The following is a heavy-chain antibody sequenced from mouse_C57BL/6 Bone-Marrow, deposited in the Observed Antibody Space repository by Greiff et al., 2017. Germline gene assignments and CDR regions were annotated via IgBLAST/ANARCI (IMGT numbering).Heavy chain of an antibody. Sequence: EVKLVESGGGLVKPGGSLTLSCAASGFTFSSYTMSWVRQTPEKRLQWVAAISGGGGNTYYPDSVKGRFTISRDNDKNILYLQMRSLRSEDTALYYCSRQVTTVLATKYFDVWGTGTTVTGSS. CDR2: ISGGGGNT. J-gene: IGHJ1*03. CDR1: GFTFSSYT. CDR3: SRQVTTVLATKYFDV. D-gene: IGHD1-1*01. V-gene: IGHV5-9*01.